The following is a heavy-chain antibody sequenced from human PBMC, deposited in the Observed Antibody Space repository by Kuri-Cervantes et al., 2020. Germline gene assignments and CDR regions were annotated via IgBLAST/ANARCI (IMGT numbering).Heavy chain of an antibody. V-gene: IGHV2-5*02. Sequence: SGPTLVKPTPTLTLTCTFSGFSLSTSGEGVGWIRQPPGKALEWLALIYWDDDKRYSPSLKSRLTITKDTSKNQVVLTMTNMDPVDTATYYCAHGAYCSSTSCYKGRYNWFDPWGQGTLVTVSS. CDR2: IYWDDDK. CDR3: AHGAYCSSTSCYKGRYNWFDP. J-gene: IGHJ5*02. CDR1: GFSLSTSGEG. D-gene: IGHD2-2*02.